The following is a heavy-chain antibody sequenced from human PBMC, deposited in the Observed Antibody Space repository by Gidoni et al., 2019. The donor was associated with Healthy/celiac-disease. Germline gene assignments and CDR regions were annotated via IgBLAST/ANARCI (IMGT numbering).Heavy chain of an antibody. CDR1: VFTFSSYA. D-gene: IGHD4-4*01. J-gene: IGHJ4*02. CDR3: AKSPITVTTIAAWWVFDY. V-gene: IGHV3-23*01. Sequence: EVQLLESGGGLVQPGGSLSLSCAAPVFTFSSYAMSWVRQAPGKGLEWGSAISGSGGSTYYADSVKGRFTISRDNSKNTLYLQMNSLRAEDTAVYYCAKSPITVTTIAAWWVFDYWGQGTLVTVSS. CDR2: ISGSGGST.